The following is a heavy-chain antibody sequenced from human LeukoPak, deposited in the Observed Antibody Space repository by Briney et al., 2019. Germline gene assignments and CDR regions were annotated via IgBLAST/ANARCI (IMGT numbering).Heavy chain of an antibody. D-gene: IGHD2-8*01. CDR1: GGTFSSYA. Sequence: SVRVSCKASGGTFSSYAISWVRQAPGQGLEWMGGIIPIFGTANYAQKFQGRVTITTDESTSTAYMELSSLRSEDTAVYYCARDRCTNGVCYTGRQSWFDPWGQGTLVTVSS. CDR3: ARDRCTNGVCYTGRQSWFDP. CDR2: IIPIFGTA. J-gene: IGHJ5*02. V-gene: IGHV1-69*05.